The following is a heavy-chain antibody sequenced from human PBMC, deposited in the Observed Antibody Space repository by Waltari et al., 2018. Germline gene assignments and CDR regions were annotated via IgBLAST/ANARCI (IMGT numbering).Heavy chain of an antibody. D-gene: IGHD6-13*01. CDR2: ISSSSSYI. Sequence: EVQLVESGGGLVKPGGSLRLSCAASGFTFSSYSMNWVRQAPGKGLEWVSSISSSSSYIYYADSVKGRFTISRDNAKNSLYLQMNSLRAEDTAVYYCARGDSSSRDAFDIWGQGTMVTVSS. J-gene: IGHJ3*02. CDR1: GFTFSSYS. CDR3: ARGDSSSRDAFDI. V-gene: IGHV3-21*04.